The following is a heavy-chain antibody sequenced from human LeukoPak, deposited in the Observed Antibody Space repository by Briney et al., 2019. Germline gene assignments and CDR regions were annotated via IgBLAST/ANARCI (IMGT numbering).Heavy chain of an antibody. Sequence: PSQTLSLTCTVSGGSISSGGYYRSWIRQHPGKGLEWIGYIYYSGSTYYNPSLKSRVTISVDTSKNQFSLKLSSVTAADTAVYYCARGRRMVRGVIRGPLFDYWGQGTLVTVSS. V-gene: IGHV4-31*03. D-gene: IGHD3-10*01. CDR3: ARGRRMVRGVIRGPLFDY. J-gene: IGHJ4*02. CDR2: IYYSGST. CDR1: GGSISSGGYY.